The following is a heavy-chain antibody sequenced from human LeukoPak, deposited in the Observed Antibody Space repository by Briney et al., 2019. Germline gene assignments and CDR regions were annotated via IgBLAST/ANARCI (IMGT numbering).Heavy chain of an antibody. J-gene: IGHJ4*02. CDR3: ARLSTDYGDYEEADY. CDR1: GYSFTSYW. D-gene: IGHD4-17*01. CDR2: IDPSDSYT. Sequence: GDSLKISCKGSGYSFTSYWISSARQMPGKGLEWMGRIDPSDSYTNYSPSFQGHVTISADKSISTAYLQWSSLKASDTAMYYCARLSTDYGDYEEADYWGQGTLVTVFS. V-gene: IGHV5-10-1*01.